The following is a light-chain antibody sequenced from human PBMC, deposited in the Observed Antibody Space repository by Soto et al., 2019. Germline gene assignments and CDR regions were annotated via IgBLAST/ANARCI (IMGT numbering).Light chain of an antibody. Sequence: EVMMTQFLDTVSVKNRERATLSCRASQSVSSNLAWYQQKPGQAPRLLIYDASNRATGIPARFSGSGSGTDFTLTISSLEPEDFAVYYCQQRSNWPRFGQGTKVDIK. CDR3: QQRSNWPR. V-gene: IGKV3-11*01. J-gene: IGKJ1*01. CDR2: DAS. CDR1: QSVSSN.